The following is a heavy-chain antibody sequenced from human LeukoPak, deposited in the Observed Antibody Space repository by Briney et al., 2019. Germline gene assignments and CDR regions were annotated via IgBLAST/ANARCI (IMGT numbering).Heavy chain of an antibody. CDR3: ARDLSPPFGVAATYFDY. J-gene: IGHJ4*02. CDR2: INPSGGST. Sequence: ASVKVSCKASGYTFTSYYMHWVRQAPGQGLEWMGIINPSGGSTSYAQKFQGRVTMTRDTSTSTVYMELSSLRSEDTAVYYCARDLSPPFGVAATYFDYWGQGTLVTVSS. CDR1: GYTFTSYY. D-gene: IGHD2-15*01. V-gene: IGHV1-46*01.